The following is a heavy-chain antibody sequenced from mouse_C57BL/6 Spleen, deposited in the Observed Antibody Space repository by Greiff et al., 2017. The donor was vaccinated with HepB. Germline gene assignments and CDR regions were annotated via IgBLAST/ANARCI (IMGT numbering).Heavy chain of an antibody. Sequence: VQLQQSGAELVRPGASVKLSCTASGFNIKDYYMHWVKQRPEQGLEWIGRIDPEDGDTVYAPKFQGKATMTADTSSNTAYLQLSSLTSEDTAVYYCTVYYSNYVFAYWGQGTLVTVSA. CDR3: TVYYSNYVFAY. CDR2: IDPEDGDT. J-gene: IGHJ3*01. D-gene: IGHD2-5*01. CDR1: GFNIKDYY. V-gene: IGHV14-1*01.